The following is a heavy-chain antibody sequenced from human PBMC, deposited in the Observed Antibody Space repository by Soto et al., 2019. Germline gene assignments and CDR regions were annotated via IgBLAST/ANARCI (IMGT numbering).Heavy chain of an antibody. J-gene: IGHJ2*01. CDR1: GYTFTRYG. CDR3: ATDLKGHWYFDL. V-gene: IGHV1-18*01. CDR2: ISAYNGNT. Sequence: ASVKVSCKAAGYTFTRYGISWGRQAPGQGLEWMGWISAYNGNTNYAQKLQGRVTMTTDTSTSTAYMELRSLRSEDTAVYYCATDLKGHWYFDLWGRGTLVTVSS.